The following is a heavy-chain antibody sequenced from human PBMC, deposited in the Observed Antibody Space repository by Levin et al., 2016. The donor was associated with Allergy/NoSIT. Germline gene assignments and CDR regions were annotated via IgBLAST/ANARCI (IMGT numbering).Heavy chain of an antibody. CDR2: INHSGST. J-gene: IGHJ4*02. Sequence: SETLSLTCAVYGGSFSGYYWSWIRQPPGKGLEWIGEINHSGSTNYNPSLKSRVTISVDTSKNQFSLKLSSVTAADTAVYYCARVERGYSYNFDYWGQGTLVTVSS. CDR3: ARVERGYSYNFDY. D-gene: IGHD5-18*01. CDR1: GGSFSGYY. V-gene: IGHV4-34*01.